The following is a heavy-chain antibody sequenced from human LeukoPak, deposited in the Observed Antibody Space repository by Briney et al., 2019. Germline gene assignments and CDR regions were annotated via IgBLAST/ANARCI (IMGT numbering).Heavy chain of an antibody. CDR2: IIPIFGTA. Sequence: SVKVSCKASGGTFSSYAISWVRQAPGQGLEWMGGIIPIFGTANYAQKFQGRVTITADESTSTAYVELSSLRSEDTAVYYCASEGYSGYDWDLCYFDYWGQGTLVTVSS. J-gene: IGHJ4*02. D-gene: IGHD5-12*01. CDR3: ASEGYSGYDWDLCYFDY. CDR1: GGTFSSYA. V-gene: IGHV1-69*01.